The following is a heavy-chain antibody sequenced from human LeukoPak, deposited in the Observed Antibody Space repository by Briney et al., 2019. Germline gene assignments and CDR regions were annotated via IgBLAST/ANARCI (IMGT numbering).Heavy chain of an antibody. CDR1: RYTFSKYD. V-gene: IGHV1-8*01. CDR2: MSPNSGNT. CDR3: ARGGSGNYYKPLDY. J-gene: IGHJ4*02. D-gene: IGHD3-10*01. Sequence: ASVKVSCKASRYTFSKYDINWVRQATGQGLELMGWMSPNSGNTGYAQKLQGRVTMTTDTSTRTAYMELRSLRSDDTAVYYCARGGSGNYYKPLDYWGQGTLVTVSS.